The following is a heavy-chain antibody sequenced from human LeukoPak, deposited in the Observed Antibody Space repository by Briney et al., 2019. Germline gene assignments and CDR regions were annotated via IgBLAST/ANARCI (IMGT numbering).Heavy chain of an antibody. CDR2: ISFDGSIK. V-gene: IGHV3-30*18. D-gene: IGHD4-11*01. Sequence: GGSLRLSCAASGFTFSNYAMHWVRQAPGKGLEWVAVISFDGSIKYYADSVKGRFTISRDISKNTLYLQMNSLRVEDTAVYYCAKGLQTNYYYYHAMDVWGQGTTVTVSS. CDR1: GFTFSNYA. J-gene: IGHJ6*02. CDR3: AKGLQTNYYYYHAMDV.